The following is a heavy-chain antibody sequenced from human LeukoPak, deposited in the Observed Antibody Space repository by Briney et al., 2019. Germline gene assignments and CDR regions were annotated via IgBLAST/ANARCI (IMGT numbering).Heavy chain of an antibody. CDR2: IYYSGSI. Sequence: SETLSLTCTVSGGSVTTYHWSWIRQPPGKGLEWIGYIYYSGSINYNPSLNSRVTISLGTSKNEFSLKLRSVTAADTAVYYCARYPGASGDSYYFDYWGQGTRVTVSS. CDR3: ARYPGASGDSYYFDY. CDR1: GGSVTTYH. D-gene: IGHD4-17*01. J-gene: IGHJ4*02. V-gene: IGHV4-59*02.